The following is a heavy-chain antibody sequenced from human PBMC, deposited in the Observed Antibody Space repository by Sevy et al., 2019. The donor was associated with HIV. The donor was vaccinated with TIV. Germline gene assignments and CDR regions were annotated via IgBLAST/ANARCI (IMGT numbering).Heavy chain of an antibody. CDR3: AKRYCSTITCYDDDFWNPYYFYGLDV. D-gene: IGHD2-2*01. V-gene: IGHV3-23*01. CDR2: ISAGGTTT. CDR1: RFTFNSYA. J-gene: IGHJ6*02. Sequence: GGSLRLSCAASRFTFNSYAMYWVRHSPGKGLEWVSDISAGGTTTYYGDSVEGRFSISRDNSKNTVSLQMNSLRAEDTAIYYCAKRYCSTITCYDDDFWNPYYFYGLDVWGQGISVTVSS.